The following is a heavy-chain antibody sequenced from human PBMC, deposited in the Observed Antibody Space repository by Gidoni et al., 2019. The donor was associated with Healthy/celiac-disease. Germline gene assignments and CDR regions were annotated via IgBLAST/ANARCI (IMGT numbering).Heavy chain of an antibody. CDR3: ARVRAAAGGRSGFDY. J-gene: IGHJ4*02. CDR1: GGSFVGYY. CDR2: INHSGST. V-gene: IGHV4-34*01. Sequence: QVHLQQWGAGLLKRSETLCLTCAVYGGSFVGYYWSWIRQPPGKGLVWIREINHSGSTNYTPYLKSRVTISVDTSKNQFSLKLSSVTAADTAVYYCARVRAAAGGRSGFDYWGQGTLVTVSS. D-gene: IGHD6-13*01.